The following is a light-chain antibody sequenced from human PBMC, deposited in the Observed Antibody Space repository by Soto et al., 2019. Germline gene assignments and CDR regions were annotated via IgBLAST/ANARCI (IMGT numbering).Light chain of an antibody. Sequence: QSVLTQPASVSGSPGQSITISCTGTSSDVGAYNYVSWYQQHPGKAPKLMISEVSKRPSGVSNRFSGSKSGNTASLTISGLQDEDEAHYYCSAFTRSNTVVFGGGTKLTVL. V-gene: IGLV2-14*01. J-gene: IGLJ2*01. CDR2: EVS. CDR3: SAFTRSNTVV. CDR1: SSDVGAYNY.